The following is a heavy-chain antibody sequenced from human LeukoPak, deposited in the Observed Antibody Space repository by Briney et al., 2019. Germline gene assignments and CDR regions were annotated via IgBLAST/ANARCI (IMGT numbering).Heavy chain of an antibody. V-gene: IGHV4-4*07. CDR3: ARALVPAATYYYMDV. Sequence: SGTLSLTCTVSGGSISSYYWSWIRQPAGKGLEWIGRIYTSGSTNYNPSLKSRVTMSVDTSKNQFSLKLSSVTAADTAVYYCARALVPAATYYYMDVWGKGTTVTISS. CDR1: GGSISSYY. CDR2: IYTSGST. J-gene: IGHJ6*03. D-gene: IGHD2-2*01.